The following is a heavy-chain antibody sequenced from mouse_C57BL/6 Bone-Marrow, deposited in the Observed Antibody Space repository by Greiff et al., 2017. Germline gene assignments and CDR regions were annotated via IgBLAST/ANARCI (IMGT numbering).Heavy chain of an antibody. V-gene: IGHV5-17*01. CDR2: ISSGSSTI. J-gene: IGHJ1*03. CDR1: GFTFSDYG. CDR3: ARGILLRWYFDV. D-gene: IGHD1-1*01. Sequence: EVKVVESGGGLVKPGGSLKLSCAASGFTFSDYGMHWVRQAPEKGLEWVAYISSGSSTIYYADTVKGRFTISRDNAKNTLFLQMTSLRSEDTAMYYCARGILLRWYFDVWGTGTTVTVSS.